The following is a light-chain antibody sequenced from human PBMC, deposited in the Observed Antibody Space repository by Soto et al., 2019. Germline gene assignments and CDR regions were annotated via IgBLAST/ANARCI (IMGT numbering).Light chain of an antibody. CDR3: QQYGSSPNT. J-gene: IGKJ2*01. Sequence: EIVLTQSPGTLSLSPGERATLSCRASQSVSSSYLAWYQQKPGQAPRHLIYGASSRATGIPDRISGSGSGTDFTLTISRMEPEDFAVYYCQQYGSSPNTFGQRTKLEIK. CDR1: QSVSSSY. CDR2: GAS. V-gene: IGKV3-20*01.